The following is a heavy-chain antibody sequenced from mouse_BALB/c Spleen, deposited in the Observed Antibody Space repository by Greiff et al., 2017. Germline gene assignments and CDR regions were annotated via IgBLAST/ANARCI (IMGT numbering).Heavy chain of an antibody. Sequence: EVQLQESGPSLVKPSQTLSLTCSATGDSITSCYWNWIRKFPGNKLEYMGYISYSGSTYYNPSLKSRISITRDTSKNQYYLQLNSVTTEDTATYYCARDGVEAMDYWGQGTSVTVSS. V-gene: IGHV3-8*02. CDR3: ARDGVEAMDY. CDR2: ISYSGST. CDR1: GDSITSCY. J-gene: IGHJ4*01. D-gene: IGHD1-1*01.